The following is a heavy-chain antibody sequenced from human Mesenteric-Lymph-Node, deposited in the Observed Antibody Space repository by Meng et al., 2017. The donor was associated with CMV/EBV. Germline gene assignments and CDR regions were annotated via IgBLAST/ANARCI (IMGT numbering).Heavy chain of an antibody. CDR2: IIPGLGIT. Sequence: FNSYILSWVRQAPGQGLEWMGGIIPGLGITTYAQKFQGRVTLTADESTRTAYMELSNLRSEDTAVFFCATSPCTSSRCYTSYWYFDLWGLGTLVTVSS. J-gene: IGHJ2*01. D-gene: IGHD2-2*02. CDR1: FNSYI. V-gene: IGHV1-69*02. CDR3: ATSPCTSSRCYTSYWYFDL.